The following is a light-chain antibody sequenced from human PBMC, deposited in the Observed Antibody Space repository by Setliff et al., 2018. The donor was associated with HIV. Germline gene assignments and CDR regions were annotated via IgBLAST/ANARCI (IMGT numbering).Light chain of an antibody. J-gene: IGLJ3*02. CDR2: EVN. CDR3: TSYVGSNTWV. CDR1: SSDIGNYNY. V-gene: IGLV2-8*01. Sequence: QSALAQPPSASGSPGQSVTISCTGTSSDIGNYNYVSWYQHHPGNAPKLMIYEVNKRPSGVPDRFSGSKSANTASLTVSGLLAEDEADYYCTSYVGSNTWVFAGGTKVTVL.